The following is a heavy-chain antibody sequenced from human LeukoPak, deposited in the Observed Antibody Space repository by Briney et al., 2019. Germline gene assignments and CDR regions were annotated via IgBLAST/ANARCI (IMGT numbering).Heavy chain of an antibody. D-gene: IGHD6-19*01. CDR2: MKPNPNGGNT. V-gene: IGHV1-8*01. CDR1: GYTFTTSD. CDR3: TRGVAEWLVRAFAS. J-gene: IGHJ1*01. Sequence: GASVKLCCKASGYTFTTSDINWVRQAPGQGLECIGWMKPNPNGGNTGYAQKFKGRVILTSNTSITTAYMELSNLSSEDTAVYYCTRGVAEWLVRAFASWGQGTLVTVSS.